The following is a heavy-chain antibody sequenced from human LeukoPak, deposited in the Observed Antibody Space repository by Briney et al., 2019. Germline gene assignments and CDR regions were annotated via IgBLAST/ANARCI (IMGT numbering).Heavy chain of an antibody. CDR3: AKVGGIQLWLKKPFDY. CDR2: IGGGGEST. D-gene: IGHD5-18*01. J-gene: IGHJ4*02. V-gene: IGHV3-23*01. CDR1: GFTFSNYA. Sequence: PGGSLRLSCAASGFTFSNYAMACVRQAPGKGLEWVSVIGGGGESTYYADSVKGRFTISRDNSKNTLYLQMNSLRAEDTAVYYCAKVGGIQLWLKKPFDYWGQGTLVTVSS.